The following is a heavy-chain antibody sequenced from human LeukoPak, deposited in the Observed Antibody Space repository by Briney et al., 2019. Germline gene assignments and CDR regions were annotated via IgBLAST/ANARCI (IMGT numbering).Heavy chain of an antibody. CDR2: MNPNSGNT. Sequence: GASVKVSCKASGYTFTSYDINWVRQATGEGLEWMGWMNPNSGNTGYAQKFQGRGTMTRNTSISTAYMELSSLRSEDTAVYYCARGHGSSSWYYVVFDWFDPWGQGTLVTVSS. CDR1: GYTFTSYD. CDR3: ARGHGSSSWYYVVFDWFDP. D-gene: IGHD6-13*01. V-gene: IGHV1-8*01. J-gene: IGHJ5*02.